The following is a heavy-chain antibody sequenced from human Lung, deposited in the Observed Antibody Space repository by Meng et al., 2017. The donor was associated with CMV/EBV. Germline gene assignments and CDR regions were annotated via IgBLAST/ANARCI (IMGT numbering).Heavy chain of an antibody. J-gene: IGHJ1*01. V-gene: IGHV4-4*02. D-gene: IGHD3-10*01. CDR2: IPHRGSS. CDR3: LRRSGGSV. Sequence: HVQSRASGPALVQPSETLSLTCAVSGDSITNHNWWAWVRQPPGKGLEWIGEIPHRGSSAYNPSLKSRVSMSIDKSKNQFSLKLTSVTAADTAVYHCLRRSGGSVWGQGTLVTVSS. CDR1: GDSITNHNW.